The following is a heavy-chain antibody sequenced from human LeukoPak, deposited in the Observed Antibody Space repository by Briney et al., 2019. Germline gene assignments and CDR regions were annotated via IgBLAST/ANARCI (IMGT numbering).Heavy chain of an antibody. J-gene: IGHJ4*02. V-gene: IGHV3-7*03. Sequence: PGGSLRLSCAASGFTFSSYWMSWVRQAPGKGLEWVANIKQDGSEKYYVDSVKGRFTISRDNAKNSLYLQMNSLRAEDTALYYCAKDSYYDSSGYFSYWGQGTLVTVSS. CDR3: AKDSYYDSSGYFSY. CDR2: IKQDGSEK. CDR1: GFTFSSYW. D-gene: IGHD3-22*01.